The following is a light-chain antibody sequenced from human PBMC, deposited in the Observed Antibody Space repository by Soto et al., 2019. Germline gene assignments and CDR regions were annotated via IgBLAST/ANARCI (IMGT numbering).Light chain of an antibody. Sequence: QSVLTQPPSASGTPGQGVSISCSGSSSNMGSNYVYWYQQLPGRAPRLIIYKNDQRPSGVPDRFSGSKSGTSASLVISGLRSEDEALYHCATWDDSLTGLVFGGGTKVTVL. V-gene: IGLV1-47*01. J-gene: IGLJ3*02. CDR1: SSNMGSNY. CDR3: ATWDDSLTGLV. CDR2: KND.